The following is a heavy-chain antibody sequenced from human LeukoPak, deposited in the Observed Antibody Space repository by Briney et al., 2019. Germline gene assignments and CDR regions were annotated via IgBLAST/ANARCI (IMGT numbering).Heavy chain of an antibody. CDR1: GGSISSYY. D-gene: IGHD6-6*01. J-gene: IGHJ3*02. V-gene: IGHV4-59*01. CDR2: IYYSGST. Sequence: NPSETLSLTCTVFGGSISSYYWSWIRLPPGKGLEWIGYIYYSGSTNYNPSLKSQVTVSVDTSKNQFSLKLKLNSVTAADTAVYYCARSVPQPIAARPSYAFDIWGQGTMVTVSS. CDR3: ARSVPQPIAARPSYAFDI.